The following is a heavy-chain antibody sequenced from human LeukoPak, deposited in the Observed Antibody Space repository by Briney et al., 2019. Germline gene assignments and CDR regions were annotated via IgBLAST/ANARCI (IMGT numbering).Heavy chain of an antibody. D-gene: IGHD1-1*01. CDR3: ARDVNEGHYFDP. V-gene: IGHV3-7*01. Sequence: GGSLRLSCAASGFTFSSYWVSWVRQAPGKGLEWVATINQDGSEKYYVDSVKGRLTISRDNAKNSLYLQVNSLRAEDTAVYYCARDVNEGHYFDPWGQGTLVTVSS. CDR2: INQDGSEK. J-gene: IGHJ4*02. CDR1: GFTFSSYW.